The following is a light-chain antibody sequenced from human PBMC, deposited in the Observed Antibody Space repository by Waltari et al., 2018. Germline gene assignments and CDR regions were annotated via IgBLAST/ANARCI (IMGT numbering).Light chain of an antibody. CDR2: DAS. CDR3: QQRTDRPPVT. Sequence: EVVLTQSPVPLSLSPGERATLPCRASQSVSVYLAWYQQKPGQAPRLLIYDASDRATGVPARFSGSGSGTDFTLTISSLEPEDFAVYYCQQRTDRPPVTFGQGTRVEMK. CDR1: QSVSVY. J-gene: IGKJ1*01. V-gene: IGKV3-11*01.